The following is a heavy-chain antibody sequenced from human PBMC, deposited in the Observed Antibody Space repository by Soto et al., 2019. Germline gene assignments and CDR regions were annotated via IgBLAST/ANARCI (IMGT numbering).Heavy chain of an antibody. CDR3: ARGRRDSVWYYDS. CDR2: ISSSGSII. J-gene: IGHJ4*02. D-gene: IGHD6-19*01. V-gene: IGHV3-11*01. Sequence: QVQLVASGGGLVKPGGSLRLSCAASGFTFSDYYMSWIRQAPGKGLKWVSYISSSGSIIYYADSVKGRFTISRDNAKNAMYLQMNSLGAEDTAVYYCARGRRDSVWYYDSWGQGTLVTVSS. CDR1: GFTFSDYY.